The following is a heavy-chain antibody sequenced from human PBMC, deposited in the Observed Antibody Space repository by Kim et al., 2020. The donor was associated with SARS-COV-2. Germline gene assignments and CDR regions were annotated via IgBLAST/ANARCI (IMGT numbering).Heavy chain of an antibody. Sequence: SETLSLTCTVSGGSVSSGSYYWSWIRQPPGKGLEWIGYIYYSGSTNYNPSLKSRVTISVDTSKNQFSLKLSSVTAADTAVYYCAREIYYGSGNYYYYGM. J-gene: IGHJ6*01. CDR2: IYYSGST. V-gene: IGHV4-61*01. D-gene: IGHD3-10*01. CDR3: AREIYYGSGNYYYYGM. CDR1: GGSVSSGSYY.